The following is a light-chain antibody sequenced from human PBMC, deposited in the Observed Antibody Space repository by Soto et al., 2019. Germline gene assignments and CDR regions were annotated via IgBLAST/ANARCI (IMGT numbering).Light chain of an antibody. Sequence: EIVLTQSPGTLSLSPGERATLSCRASQSVSSSYLAWYQQKPGQAPRLLLYGASGRATGIPHRFSGSVSGTDFTLTISRLEPEDVAVYYCQQYGSSPPVTFGQGTRLEIK. J-gene: IGKJ5*01. CDR3: QQYGSSPPVT. CDR2: GAS. V-gene: IGKV3-20*01. CDR1: QSVSSSY.